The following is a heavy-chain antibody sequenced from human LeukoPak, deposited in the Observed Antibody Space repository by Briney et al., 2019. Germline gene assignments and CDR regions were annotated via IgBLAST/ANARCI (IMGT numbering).Heavy chain of an antibody. CDR3: AKDSGSYYTSDY. CDR1: AFTVNNYD. V-gene: IGHV3-30*02. Sequence: GGSLRLSCAASAFTVNNYDMHWVRQAPGKWLEWVAFIRYDGSNKYYADFVEGRFTISRDNSKNTLYLLMNSLRAEDTAVYYCAKDSGSYYTSDYWGQGTLVTVSS. D-gene: IGHD3-10*01. J-gene: IGHJ4*02. CDR2: IRYDGSNK.